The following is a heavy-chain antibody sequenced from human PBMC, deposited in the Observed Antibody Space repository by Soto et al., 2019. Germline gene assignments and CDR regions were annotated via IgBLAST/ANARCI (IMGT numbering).Heavy chain of an antibody. J-gene: IGHJ4*02. CDR3: VRVAGLADF. Sequence: PGGSLRLSGAASGFTFSDYDINWIRQTPGKGLEWLAYISSPSNDINYADAVKGRFTVSRDNAGNSLYLQMNSLRAEDTGVYYCVRVAGLADFCGQGTVVAFSS. D-gene: IGHD6-19*01. CDR2: ISSPSNDI. CDR1: GFTFSDYD. V-gene: IGHV3-11*04.